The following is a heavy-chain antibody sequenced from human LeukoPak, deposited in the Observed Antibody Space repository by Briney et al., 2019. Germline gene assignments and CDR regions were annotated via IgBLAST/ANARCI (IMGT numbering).Heavy chain of an antibody. Sequence: ASVKVSCKASGYTFTGYYMHWVRQAPGQGLEWMGWINPNSGGTNYAQKFQGRVTMTRDTSISTAYMELSRLRSDDTAVYYCARSGYDFWSGYTNWFDPWGQGTLVTVSS. D-gene: IGHD3-3*01. CDR1: GYTFTGYY. CDR2: INPNSGGT. V-gene: IGHV1-2*02. J-gene: IGHJ5*02. CDR3: ARSGYDFWSGYTNWFDP.